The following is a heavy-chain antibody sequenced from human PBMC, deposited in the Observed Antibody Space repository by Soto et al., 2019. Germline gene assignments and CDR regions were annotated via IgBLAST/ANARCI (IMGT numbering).Heavy chain of an antibody. D-gene: IGHD3-10*01. V-gene: IGHV4-59*01. CDR2: LYYSGST. J-gene: IGHJ4*02. CDR1: GGSISSYY. Sequence: SETLSLTCTVSGGSISSYYWSWIRQPPGKGLEWIGYLYYSGSTNYNPSLKSRVTISVDTSKNQFPLKLSSVTAADTAVYYCARTFDYYGSGSYYQRGYYFDYWGQVTLVTVSS. CDR3: ARTFDYYGSGSYYQRGYYFDY.